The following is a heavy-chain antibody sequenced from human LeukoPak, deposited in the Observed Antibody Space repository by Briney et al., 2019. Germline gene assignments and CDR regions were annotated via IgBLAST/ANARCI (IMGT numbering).Heavy chain of an antibody. D-gene: IGHD1-14*01. CDR1: GYTFNDYG. V-gene: IGHV1-18*01. CDR3: ARDGSYRHFDF. CDR2: ISTYNDKT. Sequence: ASVTVSFKASGYTFNDYGVSWVRQAPGQGLEWMGWISTYNDKTNYAQKFQGRGTLTTDKSTSTVYMELRSLTSDDTAVYYCARDGSYRHFDFWGQGTLVTVSS. J-gene: IGHJ4*02.